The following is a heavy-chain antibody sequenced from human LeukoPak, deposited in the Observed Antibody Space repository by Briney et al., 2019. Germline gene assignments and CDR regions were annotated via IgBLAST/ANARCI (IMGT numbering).Heavy chain of an antibody. Sequence: SETLSLTCTLSVGSLSTGDYYRGWIRQPPGESLEWIGNIYYSGSTYYTPSLKSRVTISVDTSKTHFSLKLSPVTAADTAVYYCARVSRFYRGVPPGGMDVWGQGTTVTVSS. CDR2: IYYSGST. V-gene: IGHV4-30-4*01. D-gene: IGHD3-10*01. CDR1: VGSLSTGDYY. CDR3: ARVSRFYRGVPPGGMDV. J-gene: IGHJ6*02.